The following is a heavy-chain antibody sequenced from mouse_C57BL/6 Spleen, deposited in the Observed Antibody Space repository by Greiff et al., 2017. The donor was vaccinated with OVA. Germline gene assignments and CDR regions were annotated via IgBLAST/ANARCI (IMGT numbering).Heavy chain of an antibody. J-gene: IGHJ1*03. V-gene: IGHV1-26*01. CDR1: GYTFTDYY. Sequence: EVKLQQSGPELVKPGASVKISCKASGYTFTDYYMTWVKQSHGKSLEWIGDINPNHGGTSYNQKFKGKATMTVDKSSSTAYLELRSLTSEDSAVYYCARYWYFDVWGTGTTVTVSS. CDR3: ARYWYFDV. CDR2: INPNHGGT.